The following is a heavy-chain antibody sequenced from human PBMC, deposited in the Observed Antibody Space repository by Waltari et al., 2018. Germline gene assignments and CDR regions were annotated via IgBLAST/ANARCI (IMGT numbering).Heavy chain of an antibody. V-gene: IGHV4-39*01. D-gene: IGHD3-9*01. CDR2: IYDIGST. CDR1: GGSISISCYY. J-gene: IGHJ6*02. CDR3: ARVSRSFDWLHGMDV. Sequence: QLQLQESGPGLVKPSETLSLTCTVSGGSISISCYYWGWIRQPPGKGLEWIGSIYDIGSTYYTPSLNSRVTMSVDTSKNQFFLNLSPATAADTAVYYCARVSRSFDWLHGMDVWGQGTTVTVSS.